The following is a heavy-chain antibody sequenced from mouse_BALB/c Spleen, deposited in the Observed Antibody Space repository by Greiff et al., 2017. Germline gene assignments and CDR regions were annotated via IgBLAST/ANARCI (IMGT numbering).Heavy chain of an antibody. D-gene: IGHD1-2*01. Sequence: QVTLKVSGPGILQPSQTLSLTCSFSGFSLSTSGMGVSWIRQPSGKGLEWLAHIYWDDDKRYNPSLKSRLTISKDTSRNQVFLKITSVDTADTATYYCARRGGITTAKDYFDYWGQGTTLTVSS. CDR1: GFSLSTSGMG. V-gene: IGHV8-12*01. CDR2: IYWDDDK. J-gene: IGHJ2*01. CDR3: ARRGGITTAKDYFDY.